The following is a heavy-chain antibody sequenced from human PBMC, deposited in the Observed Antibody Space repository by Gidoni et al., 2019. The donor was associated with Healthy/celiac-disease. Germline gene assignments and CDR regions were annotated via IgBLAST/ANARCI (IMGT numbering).Heavy chain of an antibody. CDR2: ISSSSSTI. V-gene: IGHV3-48*02. J-gene: IGHJ4*02. CDR3: ARDGEPYYGSGFYY. D-gene: IGHD3-10*01. Sequence: GKGLEWVSYISSSSSTIYYADSVKGRFTISRDNAKNSLYLQMNSLRDEDTAVYYCARDGEPYYGSGFYYWGQGTLVTVSS.